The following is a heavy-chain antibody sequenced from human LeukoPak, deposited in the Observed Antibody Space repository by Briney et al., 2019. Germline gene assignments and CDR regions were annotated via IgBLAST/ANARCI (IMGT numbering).Heavy chain of an antibody. CDR3: AKDPNQKEVATTLYDYVWGSYRYRPLYYFDY. V-gene: IGHV3-23*01. CDR1: GFTFSSYA. CDR2: ISGSGGST. D-gene: IGHD3-16*02. Sequence: HPGGSLRLSCAASGFTFSSYAMSWVRQAPGKGLEWVSAISGSGGSTYYADSVKGRFTISRDNSKNTLYLQMNSLRAEDTAVYYCAKDPNQKEVATTLYDYVWGSYRYRPLYYFDYWGQGTLVTVSS. J-gene: IGHJ4*02.